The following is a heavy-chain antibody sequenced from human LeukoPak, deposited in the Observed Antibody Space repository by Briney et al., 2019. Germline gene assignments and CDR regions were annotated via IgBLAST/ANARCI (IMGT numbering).Heavy chain of an antibody. CDR3: AMGVIVVVPAAIKDDY. CDR1: GGSISSYY. D-gene: IGHD2-2*02. CDR2: IYYSGST. J-gene: IGHJ4*02. Sequence: SETLSLTCTVSGGSISSYYWSWIRQPPGKGLEWIGYIYYSGSTNYNPSLKSRVTISVDTSKNQFSLKLSSVTAADTAVYYCAMGVIVVVPAAIKDDYWGQGTLVTVSS. V-gene: IGHV4-59*08.